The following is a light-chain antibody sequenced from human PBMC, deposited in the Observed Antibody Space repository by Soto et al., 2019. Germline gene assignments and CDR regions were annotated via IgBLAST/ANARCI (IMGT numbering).Light chain of an antibody. CDR1: QSVSSSY. J-gene: IGKJ2*01. CDR3: QQYSTSPYT. Sequence: EIVLTQSPGTLSLSPGERATLSCRASQSVSSSYLAWYQQKPGQAPRLLIYGASSRATGIPDRFSGSGSGTDFTLTISRLEPEDFAEYYCQQYSTSPYTFGQGTKLEIK. V-gene: IGKV3-20*01. CDR2: GAS.